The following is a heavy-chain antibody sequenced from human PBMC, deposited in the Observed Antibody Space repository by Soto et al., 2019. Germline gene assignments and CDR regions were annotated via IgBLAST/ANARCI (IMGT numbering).Heavy chain of an antibody. V-gene: IGHV4-34*01. CDR3: VRGDVGSGGNWPVS. D-gene: IGHD2-15*01. J-gene: IGHJ4*03. Sequence: PGKGLEWIGEINHSGSTNYNPSLKSRVTISVDTSKNQFSLKLSSVTAADTAVYYCVRGDVGSGGNWPVSWVQVTL. CDR2: INHSGST.